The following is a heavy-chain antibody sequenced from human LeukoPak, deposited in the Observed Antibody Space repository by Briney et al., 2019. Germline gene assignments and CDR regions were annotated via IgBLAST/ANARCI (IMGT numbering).Heavy chain of an antibody. CDR3: AKAYCGTDCPPDY. Sequence: QTGGSLRLSCAASGFTFDDYGMHWVRQTPGKGLEWVSGISWNSGKTGYADSVKGRFTISRDSAKNSLYLQMNSLRTEDTALYYCAKAYCGTDCPPDYWGQGTLVTVPS. V-gene: IGHV3-9*01. J-gene: IGHJ4*02. CDR1: GFTFDDYG. D-gene: IGHD2-21*01. CDR2: ISWNSGKT.